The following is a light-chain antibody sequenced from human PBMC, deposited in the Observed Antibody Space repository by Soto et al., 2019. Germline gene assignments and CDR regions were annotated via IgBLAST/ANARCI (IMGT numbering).Light chain of an antibody. CDR2: SNN. V-gene: IGLV1-44*01. Sequence: QLVLTQPPSASGTPGQRVTISCSGSSSNIGSNTVNWYQQLPGTAPKLLIYSNNQRPSGVPDRFSGSKSGTSASLAISGLQSEDEADYYCAAWDDSLNGYVFGTGT. CDR1: SSNIGSNT. CDR3: AAWDDSLNGYV. J-gene: IGLJ1*01.